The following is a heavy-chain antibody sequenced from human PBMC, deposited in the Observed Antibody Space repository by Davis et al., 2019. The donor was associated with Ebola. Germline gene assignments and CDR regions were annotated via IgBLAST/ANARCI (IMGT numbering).Heavy chain of an antibody. CDR3: ARETLGDYWDY. J-gene: IGHJ4*02. V-gene: IGHV1-69*13. CDR1: GYTFTSYG. Sequence: PVKVSCKASGYTFTSYGISWVRQAPGQGLEWMGGIIPIFGTANYAQKFQGRVTITADESTSTAYMELSSLRSEDTAVYYCARETLGDYWDYWGQGTLVTVSS. D-gene: IGHD2/OR15-2a*01. CDR2: IIPIFGTA.